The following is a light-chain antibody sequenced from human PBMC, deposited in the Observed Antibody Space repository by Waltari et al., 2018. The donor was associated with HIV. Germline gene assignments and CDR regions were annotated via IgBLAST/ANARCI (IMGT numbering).Light chain of an antibody. V-gene: IGLV1-40*01. CDR2: GNP. CDR3: QSYDSSLTGSV. J-gene: IGLJ2*01. CDR1: SPNIGAGYD. Sequence: QSVLTQPPSVSGAPGQRVTISCTGSSPNIGAGYDVHWYQQLPGTAPKLLIYGNPNRPSGVPDRFSGSKSGTSPSLAITGLQAEDEADYYCQSYDSSLTGSVFGGGTKLTVL.